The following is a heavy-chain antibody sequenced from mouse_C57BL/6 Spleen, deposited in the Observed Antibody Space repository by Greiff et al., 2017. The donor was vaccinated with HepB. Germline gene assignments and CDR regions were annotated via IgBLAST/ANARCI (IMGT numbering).Heavy chain of an antibody. Sequence: QVQLQQSGAELVKPGASVKISCKASGYAFSSYWMNWVKQRPGKGLEWIGQIYPGDGDTNYNGKFKGKATLTADKSSSTAYMQLSSLTSEDSAVYFCARKVTTTNYAMDYWGQGTSVTVSS. J-gene: IGHJ4*01. CDR2: IYPGDGDT. V-gene: IGHV1-80*01. CDR1: GYAFSSYW. D-gene: IGHD2-13*01. CDR3: ARKVTTTNYAMDY.